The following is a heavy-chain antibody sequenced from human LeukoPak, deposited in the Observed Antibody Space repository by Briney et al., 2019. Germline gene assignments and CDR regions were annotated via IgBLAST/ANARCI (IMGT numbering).Heavy chain of an antibody. V-gene: IGHV4-34*01. D-gene: IGHD3-10*01. J-gene: IGHJ6*04. CDR3: ARAPPTITMVRGVIDYYGMDV. Sequence: PSETLSLTCAVYGGSFSGYYWSWIRQPPGKGLEWIGEINHSGSTNYNPSLKSRVTISVDTSKNQFSLKLSSVTAADTAVYYCARAPPTITMVRGVIDYYGMDVWGKGTKVTVSS. CDR2: INHSGST. CDR1: GGSFSGYY.